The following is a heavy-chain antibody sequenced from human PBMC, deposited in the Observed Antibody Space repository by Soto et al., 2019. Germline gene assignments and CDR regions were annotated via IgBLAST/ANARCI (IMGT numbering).Heavy chain of an antibody. CDR3: ARAVVGATTYPFDY. V-gene: IGHV1-2*04. CDR2: INPNSGGT. D-gene: IGHD1-26*01. CDR1: GYTFTGYY. Sequence: GHSVKVSCKASGYTFTGYYMHWVRQAPGQGLEWMGWINPNSGGTNYPQKFQGWVTMTRDTSISTAYMELSRLRSDDTAVYYCARAVVGATTYPFDYWGQGTLVTVSS. J-gene: IGHJ4*02.